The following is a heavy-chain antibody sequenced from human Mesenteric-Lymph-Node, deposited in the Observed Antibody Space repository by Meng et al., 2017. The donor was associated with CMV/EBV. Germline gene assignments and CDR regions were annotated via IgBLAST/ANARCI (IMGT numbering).Heavy chain of an antibody. CDR3: ARPTFRKTGEIDY. CDR1: GFTFSNYG. D-gene: IGHD7-27*01. V-gene: IGHV3-30*02. CDR2: IRYDGSDK. J-gene: IGHJ4*02. Sequence: GESLKISCAASGFTFSNYGMNWVRQAPGKGLEWVSFIRYDGSDKYYADSVKGRFTISRDDSKNTVYLQMNSLRAEDTAVYYCARPTFRKTGEIDYWGQGTLVTVSS.